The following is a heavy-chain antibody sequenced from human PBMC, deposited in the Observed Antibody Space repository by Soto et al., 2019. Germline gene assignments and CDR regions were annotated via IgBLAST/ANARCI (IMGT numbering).Heavy chain of an antibody. V-gene: IGHV3-15*07. J-gene: IGHJ4*02. CDR2: IKSKLDGGST. D-gene: IGHD1-1*01. CDR3: TSAPHRASTEETARA. Sequence: EVQLVESGGGLVKPGGSLRLACTGSGFTVSSGWMNWDCQAPGKVLEWIGRIKSKLDGGSTDYAAPVHGQFTISLEDSRTMFQLQIESLRTEDTGVYYCTSAPHRASTEETARARGQGTLVTVS. CDR1: GFTVSSGW.